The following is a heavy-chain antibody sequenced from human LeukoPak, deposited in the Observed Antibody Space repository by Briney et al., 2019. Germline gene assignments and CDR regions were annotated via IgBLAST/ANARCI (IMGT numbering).Heavy chain of an antibody. V-gene: IGHV3-48*04. CDR1: GFTFSSYW. J-gene: IGHJ4*02. CDR3: ARDRVVDTAMAHFDY. Sequence: PGGSLRLSCAASGFTFSSYWMHWVRQAPGKGLVWVSYISSSGSTIYYADSVKGRFTISRDNAKNSLYLQMNSLRAEDTAVYYCARDRVVDTAMAHFDYWGQGTLVTVSS. CDR2: ISSSGSTI. D-gene: IGHD5-18*01.